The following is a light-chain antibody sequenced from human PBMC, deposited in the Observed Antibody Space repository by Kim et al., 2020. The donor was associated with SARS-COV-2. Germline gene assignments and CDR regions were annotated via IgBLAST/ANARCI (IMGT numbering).Light chain of an antibody. CDR1: KLGDKY. CDR3: QAWDSSIV. J-gene: IGLJ2*01. Sequence: SYELTQPPSVSVSPGQTASITCSGDKLGDKYACWYQQKPGQSSVLVIYQDTKRPSGIPERFSGSTSGNTATLTISGTQTMDEADYYCQAWDSSIVFGGGTQLTVL. CDR2: QDT. V-gene: IGLV3-1*01.